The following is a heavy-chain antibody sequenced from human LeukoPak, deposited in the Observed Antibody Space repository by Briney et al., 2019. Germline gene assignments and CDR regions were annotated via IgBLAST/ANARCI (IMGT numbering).Heavy chain of an antibody. D-gene: IGHD4-17*01. CDR1: GFTFDDYT. V-gene: IGHV3-43*01. CDR3: ARSTVTTMGGIDY. Sequence: GGSLRLSCAASGFTFDDYTMHWVRQAPGKGLEWVSLISWDGGSTYYADSVKGRFTISRDNSKNTLYLQMNSLRAEDTAVYYCARSTVTTMGGIDYWGQGTLVTVSS. CDR2: ISWDGGST. J-gene: IGHJ4*02.